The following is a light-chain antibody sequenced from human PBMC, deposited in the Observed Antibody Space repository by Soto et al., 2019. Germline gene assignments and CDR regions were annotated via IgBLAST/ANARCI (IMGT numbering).Light chain of an antibody. J-gene: IGKJ5*01. CDR3: QQSYSTPIT. CDR1: QSINSY. Sequence: DIQMTQSPSSLSASVGDRVTITCRASQSINSYLNWYQQKPGKAPKLLIYAAFSLQSGVPSRFGGSGSGTDFTLNSSSLQPEDFATYYCQQSYSTPITFGQGTRLEIK. CDR2: AAF. V-gene: IGKV1-39*01.